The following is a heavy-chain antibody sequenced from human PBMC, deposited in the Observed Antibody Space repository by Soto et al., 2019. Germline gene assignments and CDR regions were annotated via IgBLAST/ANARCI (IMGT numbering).Heavy chain of an antibody. CDR3: VKDKYQLPSSDWFDP. Sequence: EGQLVESGGGLVQPGRSGRLSCAASGFTFDDYAMHWVRQAPGKGLEWVSGISWNSGRTGYADSVKGRFTISRDNAKNSLYLQMNSLRTEDTALYYCVKDKYQLPSSDWFDPWGQGTLVTVSS. V-gene: IGHV3-9*01. CDR2: ISWNSGRT. D-gene: IGHD2-2*01. J-gene: IGHJ5*02. CDR1: GFTFDDYA.